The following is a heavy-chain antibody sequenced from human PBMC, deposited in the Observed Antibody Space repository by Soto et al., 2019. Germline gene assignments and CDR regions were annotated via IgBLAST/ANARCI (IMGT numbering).Heavy chain of an antibody. Sequence: QVQLVQSGADVKKPGSSVKVSCEASGDTFSTDAINWVRQAPGQGLEWMGAIIPMSGTPNYSQKFQGRVPISADEYTSTAYIELSGLNSDDMAVYFCASSSGSYAVTGFDPWGQGNVVTVSS. CDR2: IIPMSGTP. D-gene: IGHD6-19*01. CDR1: GDTFSTDA. V-gene: IGHV1-69*01. J-gene: IGHJ5*02. CDR3: ASSSGSYAVTGFDP.